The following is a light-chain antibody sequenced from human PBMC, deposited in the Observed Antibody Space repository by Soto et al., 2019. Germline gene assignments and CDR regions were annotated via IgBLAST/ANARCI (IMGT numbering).Light chain of an antibody. Sequence: DIQMTQSPSSLSASVGDRVTITCRASQGISNYLAWYQQKPGKVPKLLIYAASTLQSGVPSRFSGSGSGTDFTLTLSSLQPEDVSTYYCQKYDSAPPLTFGGGTKVEVK. CDR1: QGISNY. CDR2: AAS. V-gene: IGKV1-27*01. CDR3: QKYDSAPPLT. J-gene: IGKJ4*01.